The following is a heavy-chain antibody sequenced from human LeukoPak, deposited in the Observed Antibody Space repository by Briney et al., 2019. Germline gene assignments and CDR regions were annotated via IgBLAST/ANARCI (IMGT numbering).Heavy chain of an antibody. CDR2: ISGGDDSA. Sequence: GGSLRLSCAASGFSFDSHAMSWVRQAPGKRLEWVSAISGGDDSAFYGDSVKGRFTISRDSSKNTLFLQMNSLRAEDTAVYYCAKVPRRLEAFDYWGQGTLVTVSS. CDR1: GFSFDSHA. J-gene: IGHJ4*02. D-gene: IGHD3-3*01. V-gene: IGHV3-23*01. CDR3: AKVPRRLEAFDY.